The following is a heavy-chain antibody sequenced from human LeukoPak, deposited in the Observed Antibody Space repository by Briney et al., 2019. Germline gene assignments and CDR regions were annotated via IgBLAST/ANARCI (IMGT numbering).Heavy chain of an antibody. D-gene: IGHD5-18*01. V-gene: IGHV3-23*01. Sequence: DPGGSLRLSCAASGFTFSSYAMSWVRQAPGKGLEWVSAISGSGGSTYYADSVKGRFTISRDNSKNTLYLQMNSLRAEDTAVYYCAKAADTAMVTRGGYFDYWGQGTLVTVSS. CDR3: AKAADTAMVTRGGYFDY. CDR2: ISGSGGST. J-gene: IGHJ4*02. CDR1: GFTFSSYA.